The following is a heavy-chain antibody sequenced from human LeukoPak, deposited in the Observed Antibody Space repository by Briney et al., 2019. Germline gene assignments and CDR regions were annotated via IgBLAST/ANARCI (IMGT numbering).Heavy chain of an antibody. CDR1: EFTFSRYW. J-gene: IGHJ4*02. D-gene: IGHD3-10*01. CDR2: INQDGSEK. V-gene: IGHV3-7*01. CDR3: TRAYGDY. Sequence: GGSLRLSCVASEFTFSRYWMGWVRQAPGKGLEWVANINQDGSEKYYVDSARGRFTISRDNGKNSVYLQLNSLRGDDTGLYYCTRAYGDYWGPGALVTVSS.